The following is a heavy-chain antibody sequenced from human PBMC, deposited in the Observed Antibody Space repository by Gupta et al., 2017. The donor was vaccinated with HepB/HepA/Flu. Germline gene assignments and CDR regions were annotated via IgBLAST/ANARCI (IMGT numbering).Heavy chain of an antibody. J-gene: IGHJ4*02. Sequence: QLQLQESGPGLVKPSETLSLTCTVSGGSISSSSYYWGWIRQPPGKGLEWIGSIYYSGSTYYNPALKSRVTISGDTDKNKFSRKLSFVNAEDTAVDYCARLRCLEYASDYWGQGNLVTVAS. CDR1: GGSISSSSYY. D-gene: IGHD3-3*01. CDR2: IYYSGST. CDR3: ARLRCLEYASDY. V-gene: IGHV4-39*01.